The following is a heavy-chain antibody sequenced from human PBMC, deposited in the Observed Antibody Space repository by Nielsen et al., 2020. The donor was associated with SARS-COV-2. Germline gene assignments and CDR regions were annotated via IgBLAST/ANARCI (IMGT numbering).Heavy chain of an antibody. CDR1: GYTFTSYG. CDR2: ISAYNGNT. J-gene: IGHJ4*02. CDR3: ARGVSGWIAAAGRINYFDY. Sequence: ASVKVSCKAYGYTFTSYGISWVRQAPGQGLEWMGWISAYNGNTNYAQKLQGRVTMTTDTSTSTAYMELRSLRSDDTAVYYCARGVSGWIAAAGRINYFDYWGQGTLVTVSS. V-gene: IGHV1-18*04. D-gene: IGHD6-13*01.